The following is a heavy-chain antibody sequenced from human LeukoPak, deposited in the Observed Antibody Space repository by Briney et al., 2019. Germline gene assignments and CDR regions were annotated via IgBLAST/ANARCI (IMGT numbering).Heavy chain of an antibody. CDR2: IYYSGST. CDR3: ARFWLAGTRWDY. J-gene: IGHJ4*02. V-gene: IGHV4-39*01. D-gene: IGHD6-19*01. CDR1: GGSISSSSYY. Sequence: PSETLSLTCTVSGGSISSSSYYWGWIRQPPGKGLEWIGSIYYSGSTYYNPSLKSRVTISVDTSKNQFSLKLSSVTAADTAVYYCARFWLAGTRWDYWGQGTLVTVSS.